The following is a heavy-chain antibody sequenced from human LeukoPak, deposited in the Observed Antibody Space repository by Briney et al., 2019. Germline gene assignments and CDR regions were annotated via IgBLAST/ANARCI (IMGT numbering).Heavy chain of an antibody. CDR3: AKDPGGGQWLVRAVDY. V-gene: IGHV3-23*01. D-gene: IGHD6-19*01. Sequence: GGSLRLSCAASGFTFSSYAMSWVRQAPGKGLEWVSAISGSGGSTYYADSVKGRFTISRDNSKNTLYLQMNSLRAEDTAVYYCAKDPGGGQWLVRAVDYWSQGTLVTVSS. J-gene: IGHJ4*02. CDR2: ISGSGGST. CDR1: GFTFSSYA.